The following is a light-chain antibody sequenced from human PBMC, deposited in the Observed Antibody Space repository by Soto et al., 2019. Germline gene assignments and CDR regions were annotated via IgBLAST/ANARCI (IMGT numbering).Light chain of an antibody. CDR2: KAS. Sequence: DIQMTQSPSTLSASVGDRVTITCRASQSISSWLDWYQQKPGKAPKLLIYKASSLDSGVPSRFSGSGSGTEFTLTISSRQPDDFATYYCQQYNSYWTFGQGTKVEIK. CDR3: QQYNSYWT. V-gene: IGKV1-5*03. J-gene: IGKJ1*01. CDR1: QSISSW.